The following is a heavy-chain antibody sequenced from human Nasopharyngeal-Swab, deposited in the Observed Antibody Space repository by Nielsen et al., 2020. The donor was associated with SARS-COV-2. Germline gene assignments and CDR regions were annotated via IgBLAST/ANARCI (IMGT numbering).Heavy chain of an antibody. CDR2: INHSGST. V-gene: IGHV4-34*01. J-gene: IGHJ6*02. D-gene: IGHD6-13*01. Sequence: WSRQPPGKGLEWIGEINHSGSTNYNPSLKSRVTISVDTSKNQFSLKLSSVTAADTAVYYCAREHGIAAAGTVGMDVWGQGTTVTVSS. CDR3: AREHGIAAAGTVGMDV.